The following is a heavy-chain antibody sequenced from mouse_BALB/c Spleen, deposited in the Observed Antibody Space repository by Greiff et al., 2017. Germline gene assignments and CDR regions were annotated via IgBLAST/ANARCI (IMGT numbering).Heavy chain of an antibody. CDR1: GFSLTSYG. V-gene: IGHV2-9*02. CDR3: AREFYGYWFAY. J-gene: IGHJ3*01. Sequence: VQLQQSGPGLVAPSQSLSITCTVSGFSLTSYGVHWVRQPPGKGLEWLGVIWAGGSTNYNSALMSRLSISKDNSKSQVFLKMNSLQTDDTAMYYCAREFYGYWFAYWGQGTLVTVSA. CDR2: IWAGGST. D-gene: IGHD2-2*01.